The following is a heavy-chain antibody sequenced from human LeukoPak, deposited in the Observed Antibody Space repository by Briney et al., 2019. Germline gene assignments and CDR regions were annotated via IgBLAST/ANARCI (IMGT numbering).Heavy chain of an antibody. D-gene: IGHD4-17*01. Sequence: SETLSLTCTVSGGSISSYYWSWIRQPAGKGLEWIGRIYTSGSTNYNPSLKSRVTMSVDTSKNQFSLRLGSVTAEDTAVYYCARNMMTTSLPWVNWFDPWGQGTLVTVSS. CDR3: ARNMMTTSLPWVNWFDP. J-gene: IGHJ5*02. CDR1: GGSISSYY. V-gene: IGHV4-4*07. CDR2: IYTSGST.